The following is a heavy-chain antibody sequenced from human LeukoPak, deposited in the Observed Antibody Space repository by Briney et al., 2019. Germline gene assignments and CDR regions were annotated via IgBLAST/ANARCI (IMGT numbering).Heavy chain of an antibody. D-gene: IGHD1-26*01. CDR1: GGSFSGYY. CDR3: ASGGGYSGSYLPLGY. CDR2: INHSGST. J-gene: IGHJ4*02. Sequence: SETLSLTCAVYGGSFSGYYWSWIRQPPGKGLEWIGEINHSGSTNYNPSLKSRVTISVDTSKNQFSLKLSSVTAADTAVYYCASGGGYSGSYLPLGYWGQGTLVTVSS. V-gene: IGHV4-34*01.